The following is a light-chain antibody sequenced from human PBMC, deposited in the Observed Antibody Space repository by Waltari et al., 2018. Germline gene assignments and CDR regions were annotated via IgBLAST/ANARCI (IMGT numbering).Light chain of an antibody. CDR1: QRVGSTY. Sequence: EIVLTQSPGTLSLSPRERATLSCRASQRVGSTYLAWYQQKPGQAPSLLIYGASSRATGIPDRFSGSGSGTDFTLTISRLEPEDFAVYYCQQYSRSPRLITFGPGTKVDIK. CDR3: QQYSRSPRLIT. CDR2: GAS. J-gene: IGKJ3*01. V-gene: IGKV3-20*01.